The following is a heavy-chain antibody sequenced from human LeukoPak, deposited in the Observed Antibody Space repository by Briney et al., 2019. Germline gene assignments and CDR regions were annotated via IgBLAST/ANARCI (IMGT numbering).Heavy chain of an antibody. J-gene: IGHJ4*02. Sequence: PGGSLRLSCAASGFTFSSYSMNWVRQAPGKGLEWVSSISSSSSYIYYADSVKGRFTISRDNAKNSLYLQMNSLRAEDTAVYYCARAGGSGSYRTHHFDYWGQGTLVTVSS. D-gene: IGHD3-10*01. V-gene: IGHV3-21*01. CDR2: ISSSSSYI. CDR3: ARAGGSGSYRTHHFDY. CDR1: GFTFSSYS.